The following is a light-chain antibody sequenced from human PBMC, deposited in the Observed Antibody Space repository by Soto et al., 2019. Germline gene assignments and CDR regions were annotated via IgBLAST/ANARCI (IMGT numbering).Light chain of an antibody. CDR3: SSYTSSTFYV. CDR2: EVS. J-gene: IGLJ1*01. CDR1: SSDVGGYNY. V-gene: IGLV2-14*01. Sequence: QSALTQPASVSGSPGQSITISCTGTSSDVGGYNYVSWYQQHPGKAPKPMIYEVSNRPSGVSNRSSGSKSGNTASLTISGLQAEDEADYYCSSYTSSTFYVFGTGTKLTVL.